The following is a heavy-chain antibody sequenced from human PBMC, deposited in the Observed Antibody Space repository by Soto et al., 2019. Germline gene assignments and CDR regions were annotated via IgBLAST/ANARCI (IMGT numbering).Heavy chain of an antibody. V-gene: IGHV4-31*03. CDR2: IYFTGAT. CDR3: ASIPRRGYSYGIDY. Sequence: QVQLQESGPGLVKPSQTLSLTCNVSGGSISSGTSYWTWIRQHPGAGLEWIGHIYFTGATYSNPSLRSRLTMSVDTSKNQFSLKLTSVTAADTATYYCASIPRRGYSYGIDYWGQGTLVTVSS. J-gene: IGHJ4*02. D-gene: IGHD2-21*02. CDR1: GGSISSGTSY.